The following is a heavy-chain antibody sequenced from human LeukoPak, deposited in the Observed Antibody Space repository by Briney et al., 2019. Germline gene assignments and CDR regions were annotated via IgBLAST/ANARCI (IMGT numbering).Heavy chain of an antibody. D-gene: IGHD6-19*01. CDR3: ATLSVAGSGVDF. CDR2: ISSGGINT. J-gene: IGHJ4*02. V-gene: IGHV3-48*03. CDR1: GFDFGPYE. Sequence: PGGSLRLSCAGSGFDFGPYEMNWVRQAPGKGLEWVSEISSGGINTYYTDSVKGRFTISRDNAKNSLYLQMNSLRAEDTAVYYCATLSVAGSGVDFWGQGTLVTVSS.